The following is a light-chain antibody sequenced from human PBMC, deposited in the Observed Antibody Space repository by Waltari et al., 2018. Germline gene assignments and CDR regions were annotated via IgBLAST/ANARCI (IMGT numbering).Light chain of an antibody. V-gene: IGLV4-69*01. CDR2: VNSDGSH. CDR1: SGHSTNV. J-gene: IGLJ3*02. Sequence: QLVLTQSPSASASLGASVKLTCTLSSGHSTNVIAWLQKRPERGPRYLMKVNSDGSHNKGDEIPARFSASSSGAEHYLTISSLQSEDEADYYCQTGGHGTWVFGGGTKLTVL. CDR3: QTGGHGTWV.